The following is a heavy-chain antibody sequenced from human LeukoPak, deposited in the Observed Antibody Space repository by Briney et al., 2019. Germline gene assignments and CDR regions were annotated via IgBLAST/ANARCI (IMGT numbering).Heavy chain of an antibody. J-gene: IGHJ4*02. CDR3: AREIALSTMFRGVNDY. CDR1: GGSISSNY. CDR2: IYYSGST. Sequence: SETLSLTCTVSGGSISSNYWSWIRQPPGKGLEWIGYIYYSGSTYYNPSLKSRVTISVDTSKSQFSLKLSSVTAADTAVYYCAREIALSTMFRGVNDYWGQGTLVTVSS. D-gene: IGHD3-10*01. V-gene: IGHV4-59*12.